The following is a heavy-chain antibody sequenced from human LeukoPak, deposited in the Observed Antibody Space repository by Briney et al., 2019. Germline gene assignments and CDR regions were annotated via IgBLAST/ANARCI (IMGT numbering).Heavy chain of an antibody. J-gene: IGHJ4*02. V-gene: IGHV3-30-3*01. Sequence: GGSLRLSCAASGFTFSSYAMHWVRQAPGKGLEGVAVISYDGSNKYYADSVKGRFTISRDNSKNTLYLQMNSLRAEDTAVYYCAGDGSGSYHFDYWGQGTLVTVSS. CDR1: GFTFSSYA. CDR2: ISYDGSNK. CDR3: AGDGSGSYHFDY. D-gene: IGHD1-26*01.